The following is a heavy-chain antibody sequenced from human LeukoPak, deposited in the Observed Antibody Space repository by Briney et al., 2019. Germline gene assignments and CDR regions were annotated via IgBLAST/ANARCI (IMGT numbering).Heavy chain of an antibody. D-gene: IGHD6-13*01. Sequence: GALRLSCAAFGFTFRSYTMSWVRQAPGKGLEWVASITSSSTFIYYADSLKGRFTISRDNAQNSLYLQMNSLRAEDTAVYYCARGQAAANILYYFDYWGQGTLVTVSS. V-gene: IGHV3-21*01. CDR1: GFTFRSYT. J-gene: IGHJ4*02. CDR2: ITSSSTFI. CDR3: ARGQAAANILYYFDY.